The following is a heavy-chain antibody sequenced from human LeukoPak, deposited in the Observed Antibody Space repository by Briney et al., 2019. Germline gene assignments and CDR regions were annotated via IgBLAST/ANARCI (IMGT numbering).Heavy chain of an antibody. D-gene: IGHD3-10*01. J-gene: IGHJ4*02. Sequence: PSETLSLTCTVSYGSISDISYYWGWIRQPPGKGLEWIGSIYYSGRTYYNSSLKSRVTISVDTSKNQFSLKLSSVTAADTAVYYCARDRGYIDYWGQGTLVTVSS. V-gene: IGHV4-39*07. CDR2: IYYSGRT. CDR3: ARDRGYIDY. CDR1: YGSISDISYY.